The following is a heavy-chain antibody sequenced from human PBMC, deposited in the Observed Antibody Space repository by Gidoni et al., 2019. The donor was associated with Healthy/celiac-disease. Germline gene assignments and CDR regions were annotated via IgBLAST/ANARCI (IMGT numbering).Heavy chain of an antibody. CDR3: ARRIAVAGTSMGADP. D-gene: IGHD6-19*01. Sequence: QVQLQESGPGLVKPSGTLSLTCAVSGGSSSSSNWWRWVRQPPGKGLEWIGEIYHSGSTNYNPALKSRVTISVDKSKNKFSLKLSSVTAADTAVYYWARRIAVAGTSMGADPWGQGTLVTVSS. CDR1: GGSSSSSNW. CDR2: IYHSGST. V-gene: IGHV4-4*02. J-gene: IGHJ5*02.